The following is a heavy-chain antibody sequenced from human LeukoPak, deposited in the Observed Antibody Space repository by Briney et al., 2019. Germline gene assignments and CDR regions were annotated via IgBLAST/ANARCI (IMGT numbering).Heavy chain of an antibody. CDR1: GFTFSSYW. CDR2: IKQDGSEK. V-gene: IGHV3-7*01. Sequence: GGSLRLSCAASGFTFSSYWISWVRQAPGKGLESVANIKQDGSEKYYVGSVKGRFTISRDNAKNSLYLQMNSLRAEDTAVYYCARKGFRGFSRNFDAFDIWGQGTMVTVSS. J-gene: IGHJ3*02. D-gene: IGHD1-14*01. CDR3: ARKGFRGFSRNFDAFDI.